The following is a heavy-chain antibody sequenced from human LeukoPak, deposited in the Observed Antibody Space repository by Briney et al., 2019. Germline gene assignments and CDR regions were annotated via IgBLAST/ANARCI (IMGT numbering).Heavy chain of an antibody. J-gene: IGHJ4*02. D-gene: IGHD3-10*01. V-gene: IGHV3-48*04. CDR2: ISSSSDSI. Sequence: GGSLRLSCAASGFTLSYHSMNWVRQAPGKGLEWVSYISSSSDSIYYADSVKGRFTISRDNAKNSLYLQMNSLRAEDTAVYYCARAHGSGNFPFDYWGQGTLVTVSS. CDR3: ARAHGSGNFPFDY. CDR1: GFTLSYHS.